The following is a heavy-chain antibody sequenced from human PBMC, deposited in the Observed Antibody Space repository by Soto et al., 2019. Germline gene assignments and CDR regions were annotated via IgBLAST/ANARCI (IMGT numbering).Heavy chain of an antibody. CDR3: ARERYLWFGELFRREKTFGTDY. V-gene: IGHV4-34*01. CDR1: GGSFSGYY. D-gene: IGHD3-10*01. J-gene: IGHJ4*02. Sequence: SETLSLTCAVYGGSFSGYYWSWIRQPPGKGLEWIGEINHSGSTNYNPSLKSRVTISVDTSKNQFSLKLSSVTAADTAVYYCARERYLWFGELFRREKTFGTDYWGQGTLVTVSS. CDR2: INHSGST.